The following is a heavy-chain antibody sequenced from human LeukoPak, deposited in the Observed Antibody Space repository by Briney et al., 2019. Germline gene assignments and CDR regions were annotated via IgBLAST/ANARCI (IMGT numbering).Heavy chain of an antibody. CDR1: GYSISSGYY. V-gene: IGHV4-38-2*01. CDR3: ARAVAVAGFDY. Sequence: SETLSLTCAVSGYSISSGYYWGWIRQPPGKGLESIGSIYHSGSTYYNPSLKSRVTISVDTSKNQFSLKLSSVTAADTAVYYCARAVAVAGFDYWGQGTLVTVSS. D-gene: IGHD6-19*01. CDR2: IYHSGST. J-gene: IGHJ4*02.